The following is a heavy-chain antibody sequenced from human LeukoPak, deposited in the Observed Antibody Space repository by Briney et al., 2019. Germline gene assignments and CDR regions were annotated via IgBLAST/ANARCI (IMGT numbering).Heavy chain of an antibody. CDR3: ARETTMILD. D-gene: IGHD3-22*01. Sequence: GASVKVSCKASGYTFSGYYMHWVRQAPGQGLEWVGRVNPNNGGTNYAQKFQGRVTMTRDTSISTAYMELSRLRSDDTAVYHCARETTMILDWGQGTLVTVSS. V-gene: IGHV1-2*06. CDR2: VNPNNGGT. J-gene: IGHJ4*02. CDR1: GYTFSGYY.